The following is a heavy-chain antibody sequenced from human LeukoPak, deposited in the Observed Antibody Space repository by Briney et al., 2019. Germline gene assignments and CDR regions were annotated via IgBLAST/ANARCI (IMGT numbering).Heavy chain of an antibody. CDR2: IKSQTDGGTT. D-gene: IGHD3-10*01. V-gene: IGHV3-15*07. CDR3: TTGTTLVRGVMTDF. Sequence: PGGSLRLSCAASGFTISNAWMDWVRQAPGKGLEWVGRIKSQTDGGTTDYAAPVKGRFTISRDDSKNTLYLQMNSLKAEDTAVYYCTTGTTLVRGVMTDFWGQGTLVTVSS. CDR1: GFTISNAW. J-gene: IGHJ4*02.